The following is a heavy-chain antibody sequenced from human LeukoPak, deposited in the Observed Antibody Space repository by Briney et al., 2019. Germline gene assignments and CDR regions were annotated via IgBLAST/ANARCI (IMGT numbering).Heavy chain of an antibody. CDR1: GFTLDDYG. CDR2: INWNGGST. V-gene: IGHV3-20*04. J-gene: IGHJ6*03. D-gene: IGHD3-10*01. CDR3: ARGRMVRGVIHYYYYMDV. Sequence: GGSLRLSCAASGFTLDDYGMNWVRQAPGKGLEWVSGINWNGGSTGYADSVKGRFTISRDNAKNSLYLQMNSLRAEDTALYYCARGRMVRGVIHYYYYMDVWGKGTTVTVSS.